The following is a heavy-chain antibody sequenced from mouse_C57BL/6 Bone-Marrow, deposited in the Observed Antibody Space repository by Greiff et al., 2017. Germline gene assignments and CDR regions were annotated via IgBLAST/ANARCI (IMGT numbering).Heavy chain of an antibody. J-gene: IGHJ3*01. Sequence: QVQLQQSGPELVKPGASVKLSCKASGYTFTSYGISWVKQRTGQGLEWIGEIYPRSGNTYYNEKFKGKATLTADKSSSTAYMELRSLTSEDSAVYFCARGNGYWFAYWGQGTLVTVSA. CDR1: GYTFTSYG. CDR2: IYPRSGNT. CDR3: ARGNGYWFAY. D-gene: IGHD2-2*01. V-gene: IGHV1-81*01.